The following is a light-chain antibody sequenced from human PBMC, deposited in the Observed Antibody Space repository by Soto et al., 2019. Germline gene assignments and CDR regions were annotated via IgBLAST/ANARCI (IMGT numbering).Light chain of an antibody. V-gene: IGLV1-44*01. CDR2: SNN. Sequence: QSMLTQPPSASGTPGQRVTISCSGSSSNIGSNTVTWYQQFPGTAPKILIYSNNQRPSGVPDRLSGSKSGTSASLATSGLQSEDEADYYCAVWDDTLSGVVFGGGTKLTVL. J-gene: IGLJ3*02. CDR3: AVWDDTLSGVV. CDR1: SSNIGSNT.